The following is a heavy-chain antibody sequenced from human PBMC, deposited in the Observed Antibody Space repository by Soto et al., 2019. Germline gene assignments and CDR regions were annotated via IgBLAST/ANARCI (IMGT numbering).Heavy chain of an antibody. V-gene: IGHV4-59*01. J-gene: IGHJ5*02. Sequence: QVQLQESGPGLVKPSETLSLTCTVSGGSINHDYWSWIRQPPGKGLEWIGYRYYSGSAKYNPSLKSRVTISVDTSKNQFYLKLTSVTAADTAVYYCARLSVADWFDPWGQGIQVIVSS. D-gene: IGHD2-15*01. CDR1: GGSINHDY. CDR2: RYYSGSA. CDR3: ARLSVADWFDP.